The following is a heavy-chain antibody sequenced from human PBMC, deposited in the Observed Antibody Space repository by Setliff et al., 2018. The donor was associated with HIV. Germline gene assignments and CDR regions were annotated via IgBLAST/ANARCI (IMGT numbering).Heavy chain of an antibody. J-gene: IGHJ5*02. CDR3: VRGYRSAWNSWFDA. CDR1: GYTFTSYG. D-gene: IGHD6-19*01. CDR2: ISAYNGNT. Sequence: ASVKVSCKASGYTFTSYGISWVRQAPGQGLEWMGWISAYNGNTNYAQKLQGRVTMTRDTSTSTVYMDLSSLRADDTAVYYCVRGYRSAWNSWFDAWGQGTRVTVSS. V-gene: IGHV1-18*01.